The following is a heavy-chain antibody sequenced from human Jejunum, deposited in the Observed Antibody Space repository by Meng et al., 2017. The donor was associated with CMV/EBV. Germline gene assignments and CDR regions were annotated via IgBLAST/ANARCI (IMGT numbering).Heavy chain of an antibody. CDR1: GFTFSDFY. D-gene: IGHD6-13*01. Sequence: QRVESGGVLAKPGVSLRLSGSVSGFTFSDFYMSWVRQAPGKGLEWVSVIYSGGSSYYADSVKGRFTISRDNFKNTLSLQMNSLRADDTAVYYCARGGAAAGSESWGQGTLVTVSS. V-gene: IGHV3-66*01. CDR2: IYSGGSS. CDR3: ARGGAAAGSES. J-gene: IGHJ4*02.